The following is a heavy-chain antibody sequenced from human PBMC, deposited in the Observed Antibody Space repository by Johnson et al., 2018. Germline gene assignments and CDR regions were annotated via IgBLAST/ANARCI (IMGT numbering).Heavy chain of an antibody. CDR3: SEGRLQFDAFDI. D-gene: IGHD6-25*01. CDR1: GLTFSSYG. Sequence: QVQLVESGGGVVQPGRSXRLSCEASGLTFSSYGLHWVRQAPGKGLEWVAVISYDGSTKYYADSVKGRFPISRANSTNTLYLQMNSLRAAEPAVYYCSEGRLQFDAFDIWGQGTMVTVSS. CDR2: ISYDGSTK. V-gene: IGHV3-30*18. J-gene: IGHJ3*02.